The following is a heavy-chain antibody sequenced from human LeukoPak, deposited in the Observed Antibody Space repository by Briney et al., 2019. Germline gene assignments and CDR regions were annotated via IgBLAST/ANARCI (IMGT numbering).Heavy chain of an antibody. J-gene: IGHJ3*01. CDR2: ISSNGGNT. V-gene: IGHV3-64D*06. CDR3: VKDLDDYPPSDAFDL. CDR1: GFTFSDYP. D-gene: IGHD5-24*01. Sequence: GGPLRLSCSASGFTFSDYPMHWVRQAPGKGLESVSTISSNGGNTHYADSVKGRFTISRDNSKNTLCLQMSSLRAEDTAVYYCVKDLDDYPPSDAFDLWGQGTMVTVSS.